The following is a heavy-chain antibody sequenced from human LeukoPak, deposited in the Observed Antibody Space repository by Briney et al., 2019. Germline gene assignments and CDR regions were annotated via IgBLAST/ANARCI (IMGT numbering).Heavy chain of an antibody. CDR3: AREHYYDSSGMSR. CDR1: GFTFSSYS. D-gene: IGHD3-22*01. V-gene: IGHV3-48*01. CDR2: ISSSSGTI. Sequence: GGSLRLSCAASGFTFSSYSMNWVREALGKGLEWVSYISSSSGTIYYADSVKGRFTISRDNAKNSLYLQMNSLRAEDTAVYYCAREHYYDSSGMSRWGQGTLVTVSS. J-gene: IGHJ4*02.